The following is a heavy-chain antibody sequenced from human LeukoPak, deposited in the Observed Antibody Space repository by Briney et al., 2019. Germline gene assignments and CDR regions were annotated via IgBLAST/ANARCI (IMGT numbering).Heavy chain of an antibody. CDR3: ARDYLWELPPPDKHNYYYYYMDV. D-gene: IGHD1-26*01. V-gene: IGHV1-18*01. Sequence: GASVKVSCKASGYTFTSYGISWVRQAPGQGLEWMGWISAYNGNTNYAQKLQGRVTMTTDTSTSTAYMELRSLRSDDTAVYYCARDYLWELPPPDKHNYYYYYMDVWGKGTTVTVSS. CDR1: GYTFTSYG. J-gene: IGHJ6*03. CDR2: ISAYNGNT.